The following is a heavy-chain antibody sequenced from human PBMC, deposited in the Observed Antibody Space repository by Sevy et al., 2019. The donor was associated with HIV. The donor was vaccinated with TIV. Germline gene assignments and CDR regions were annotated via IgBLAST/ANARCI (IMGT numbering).Heavy chain of an antibody. D-gene: IGHD3-10*02. CDR3: VREAANVRYFDY. V-gene: IGHV3-21*01. CDR1: GFAFSTYS. CDR2: ISGSGSYI. J-gene: IGHJ4*02. Sequence: GGSLRLSCAASGFAFSTYSMNWVRQAPGKGLEWVSSISGSGSYIYYADSVQVRVAISRDNAKSSLYLQMNSLRAEDTAVYYCVREAANVRYFDYWGQGTLVTVSS.